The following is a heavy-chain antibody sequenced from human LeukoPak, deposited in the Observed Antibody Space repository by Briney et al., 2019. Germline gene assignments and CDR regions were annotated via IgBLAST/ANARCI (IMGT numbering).Heavy chain of an antibody. D-gene: IGHD3-22*01. J-gene: IGHJ4*02. Sequence: GGSLRLSCAASGFTFSSYSMNWVRQAPGKGLEWVSYISSSSSTIYYADSVKGRFTISRDNAKNSLYLQMNSLRAEDTAVYYCHYYDSSGYYLNYFDYWGQGTLVTVSS. V-gene: IGHV3-48*01. CDR1: GFTFSSYS. CDR2: ISSSSSTI. CDR3: HYYDSSGYYLNYFDY.